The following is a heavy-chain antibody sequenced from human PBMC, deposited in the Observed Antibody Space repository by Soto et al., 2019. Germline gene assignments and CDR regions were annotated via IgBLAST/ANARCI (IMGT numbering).Heavy chain of an antibody. CDR3: ASRRGYSGYDFDY. D-gene: IGHD5-12*01. CDR2: IYYSGST. J-gene: IGHJ4*02. Sequence: SETLSLTCTVSGGSISSSSYYWGWIRQPPGKGLEWIGSIYYSGSTYYNPSLKSRVTISVDTSKNQFSLKLSSVTAADTAVYYCASRRGYSGYDFDYWGQGTLVTVSS. CDR1: GGSISSSSYY. V-gene: IGHV4-39*01.